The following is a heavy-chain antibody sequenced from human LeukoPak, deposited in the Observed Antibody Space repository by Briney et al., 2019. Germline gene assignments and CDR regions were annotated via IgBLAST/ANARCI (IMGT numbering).Heavy chain of an antibody. J-gene: IGHJ1*01. Sequence: SETLSLTCAVYGGSFSGYYWSWIRQPPGKGLEWIGEINHSGSTNYNPSLKSRVTISVDTSKNQFSLKLSSVTAADTAVYYCARGYSVAGLFQHWGQGTLVSVSS. CDR3: ARGYSVAGLFQH. CDR1: GGSFSGYY. CDR2: INHSGST. D-gene: IGHD6-19*01. V-gene: IGHV4-34*01.